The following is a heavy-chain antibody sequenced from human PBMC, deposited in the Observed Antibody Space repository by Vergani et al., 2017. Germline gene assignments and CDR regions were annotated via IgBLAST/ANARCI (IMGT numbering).Heavy chain of an antibody. CDR1: GGSISSYY. D-gene: IGHD3-22*01. J-gene: IGHJ4*02. CDR2: IYYSGST. V-gene: IGHV4-59*01. Sequence: QVQLQESGPGLVKPSETLSLTCTVSGGSISSYYWSWIRQPPGKGLEWIGYIYYSGSTNYNPSLKSRVTISVDTSKNQFSLKLSSVTAADTAVYYCARGPYCYDSSGYYYIDYWGQGTLVTVSS. CDR3: ARGPYCYDSSGYYYIDY.